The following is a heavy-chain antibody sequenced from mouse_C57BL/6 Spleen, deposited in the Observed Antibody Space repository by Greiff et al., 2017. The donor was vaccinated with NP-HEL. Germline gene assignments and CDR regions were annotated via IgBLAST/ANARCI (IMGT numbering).Heavy chain of an antibody. J-gene: IGHJ2*01. D-gene: IGHD1-1*01. CDR3: ASNYYGSSRNYFDY. CDR2: ISSGGSYT. V-gene: IGHV5-6*02. Sequence: EVKVEESGGDLVKPGGSLKLSCAASGFPFSSYGMSLVRPPPYQRLEWVATISSGGSYTYYPDSVKGRFTISRDNAKNTLYLQMSSLKSEDTAMYYCASNYYGSSRNYFDYWGQGTTLTVSS. CDR1: GFPFSSYG.